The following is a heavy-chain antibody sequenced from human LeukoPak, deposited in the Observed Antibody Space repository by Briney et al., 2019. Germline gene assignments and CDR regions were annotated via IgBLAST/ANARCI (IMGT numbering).Heavy chain of an antibody. D-gene: IGHD5-12*01. CDR3: AKDISGYEIRYFDY. J-gene: IGHJ4*02. V-gene: IGHV3-9*01. Sequence: GGSLRLSCAASGFTFDDYVMPWVRQAPGKGLEWVSGITWNSRNIGYADSVKGRFTISRDNARNSLYLQMNSLRPEDTALYYCAKDISGYEIRYFDYWGQGTLVTVSS. CDR2: ITWNSRNI. CDR1: GFTFDDYV.